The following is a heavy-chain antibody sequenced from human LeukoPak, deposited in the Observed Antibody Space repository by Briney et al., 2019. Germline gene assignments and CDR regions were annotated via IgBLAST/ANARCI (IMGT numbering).Heavy chain of an antibody. V-gene: IGHV3-9*01. D-gene: IGHD3-10*01. CDR3: ARDKADYYGSGSYYNEGYYYYMDV. J-gene: IGHJ6*03. CDR2: ISWNSGSI. CDR1: GFTFDDYA. Sequence: GGSLRLSCAASGFTFDDYAMHWVRQAPGKGLEWVSGISWNSGSIGYADSVKGRFTISRDNAKNSLYLQMNSLRAEDTAVYYCARDKADYYGSGSYYNEGYYYYMDVWGKGTTVTISS.